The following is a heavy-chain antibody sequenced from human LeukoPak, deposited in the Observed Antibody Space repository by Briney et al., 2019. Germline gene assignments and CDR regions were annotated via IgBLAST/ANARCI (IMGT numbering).Heavy chain of an antibody. J-gene: IGHJ4*02. Sequence: GGSLRLSCAASGFTFSSYWMSWVRQAPGKGLEWVANIKQDGSEKYYVDSVKGRFTISRDNAKNSLFPQMNSLRAEDTAVYYCARLHYEILTGHPAFDFWGQGTLVTVSS. CDR3: ARLHYEILTGHPAFDF. CDR2: IKQDGSEK. V-gene: IGHV3-7*01. D-gene: IGHD3-9*01. CDR1: GFTFSSYW.